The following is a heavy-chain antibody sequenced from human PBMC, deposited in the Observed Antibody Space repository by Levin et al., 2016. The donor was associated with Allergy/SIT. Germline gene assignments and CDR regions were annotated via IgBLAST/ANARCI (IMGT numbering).Heavy chain of an antibody. Sequence: GSLRLSCAVYGGSFSGYYWSWIRQPPGKGLEWIGEINHSGSTNYNPSLKSRVTISVDTSKNQFSLKLSSVTAADTAVYYCARVAVYPYSYGWGEGYYYYYYMDVWGKGTTVTVSS. CDR1: GGSFSGYY. V-gene: IGHV4-34*01. CDR3: ARVAVYPYSYGWGEGYYYYYYMDV. D-gene: IGHD5-18*01. J-gene: IGHJ6*03. CDR2: INHSGST.